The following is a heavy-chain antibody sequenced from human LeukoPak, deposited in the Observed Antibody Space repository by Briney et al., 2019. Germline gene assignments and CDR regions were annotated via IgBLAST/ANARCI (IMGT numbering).Heavy chain of an antibody. CDR3: ARSFYYDTTGYYAVRFDY. CDR2: IFYSGST. Sequence: PSETLSLTCTVSGGSISSYHWSWIRQPPGKGLEWIGYIFYSGSTNYNPSLKSRVTISVDTSRNQFSLKLSSVTAADTAVYYCARSFYYDTTGYYAVRFDYWGQGTLVTVSS. CDR1: GGSISSYH. D-gene: IGHD3-22*01. J-gene: IGHJ4*02. V-gene: IGHV4-59*08.